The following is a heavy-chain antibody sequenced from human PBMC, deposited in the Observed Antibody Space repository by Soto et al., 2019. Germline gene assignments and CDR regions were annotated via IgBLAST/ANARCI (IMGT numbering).Heavy chain of an antibody. D-gene: IGHD1-26*01. CDR3: TTVGGSRLKLESGAFDI. J-gene: IGHJ3*02. Sequence: GGSLRLSCAASGFTFSSYGMHWVRQAPGKGLEWVAVIWYDGSNKYYADSVKGRFTISRDNSKNTLYLQMNSLRAEDTAVYYCTTVGGSRLKLESGAFDIWGQGTMVTVSS. CDR1: GFTFSSYG. CDR2: IWYDGSNK. V-gene: IGHV3-33*01.